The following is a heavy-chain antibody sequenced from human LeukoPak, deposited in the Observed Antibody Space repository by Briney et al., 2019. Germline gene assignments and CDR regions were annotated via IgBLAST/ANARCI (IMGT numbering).Heavy chain of an antibody. D-gene: IGHD3-3*01. CDR1: GGSISSYY. V-gene: IGHV4-59*01. J-gene: IGHJ6*03. CDR2: IYYRGST. CDR3: ARVGNYDFWSGYPYYYYMDV. Sequence: SETLSLTCTVSGGSISSYYWSWIRQPPGKGLEWIGYIYYRGSTNYNPSLKSRVTISVDTSKNQFSLKLSSVTAADTAVYYCARVGNYDFWSGYPYYYYMDVWGKGTTVTVSS.